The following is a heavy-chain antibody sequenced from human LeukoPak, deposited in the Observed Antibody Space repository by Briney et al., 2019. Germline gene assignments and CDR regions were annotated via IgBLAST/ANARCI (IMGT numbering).Heavy chain of an antibody. J-gene: IGHJ6*03. Sequence: ASVKVSCKASGYTFTSYDINWVRQATGQGLEWMGWMNPNSGNTGYAQKFQGRVTITINTSISTAYMELSSLRSEDTAVYYCASRREGWYYYDSSGYYSPRPNYYYYMDVWGKGTTVTVSS. V-gene: IGHV1-8*03. CDR3: ASRREGWYYYDSSGYYSPRPNYYYYMDV. CDR2: MNPNSGNT. D-gene: IGHD3-22*01. CDR1: GYTFTSYD.